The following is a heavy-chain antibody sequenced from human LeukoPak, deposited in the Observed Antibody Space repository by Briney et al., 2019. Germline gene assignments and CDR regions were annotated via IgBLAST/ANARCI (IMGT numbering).Heavy chain of an antibody. V-gene: IGHV3-23*01. CDR3: AKDGVRYQLQWSYYFDY. CDR1: GFTFSSYA. CDR2: ISGSGGST. D-gene: IGHD2-2*01. Sequence: PGGSLRLSCAASGFTFSSYAMSWVRQAPGKGLEWVSTISGSGGSTYYADSVKGRFTISRDNSKNTLYLQMNSLRAEDTAVYYCAKDGVRYQLQWSYYFDYWGQGTLVTVSS. J-gene: IGHJ4*02.